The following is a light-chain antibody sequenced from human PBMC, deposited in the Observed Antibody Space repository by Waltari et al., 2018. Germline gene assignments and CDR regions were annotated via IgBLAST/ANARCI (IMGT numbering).Light chain of an antibody. J-gene: IGKJ1*01. V-gene: IGKV3-20*01. CDR1: QSVGRF. CDR2: HAS. Sequence: EIVLTQSPSTLYLSPGERATLSCRASQSVGRFLAWYQQKPGQAPRLLIYHASIRATGIPDRFSGSGSGTDFSLTISGLEPEDFAVYYCQKYVNLPATFGQGTKVEIK. CDR3: QKYVNLPAT.